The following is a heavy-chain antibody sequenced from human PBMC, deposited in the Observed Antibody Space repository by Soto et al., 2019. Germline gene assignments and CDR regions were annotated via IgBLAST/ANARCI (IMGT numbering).Heavy chain of an antibody. J-gene: IGHJ3*02. CDR2: INHSGST. CDR3: ARTRYWGDAFDI. CDR1: GGSFSGYY. Sequence: PSETLSLTCAVYGGSFSGYYWSWIRQPPGKGLEWIGEINHSGSTNYNPSLKSRVTISVDTSKNQFSLKLSSVTAADTAVYYCARTRYWGDAFDIWGQGTMVTVSS. D-gene: IGHD2-8*02. V-gene: IGHV4-34*01.